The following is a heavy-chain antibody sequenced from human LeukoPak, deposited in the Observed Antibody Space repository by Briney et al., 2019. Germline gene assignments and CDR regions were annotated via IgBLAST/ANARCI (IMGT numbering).Heavy chain of an antibody. V-gene: IGHV3-15*01. CDR1: GFIFINAW. CDR3: RYFDY. J-gene: IGHJ4*02. CDR2: IKSKTDGGTT. Sequence: GGSLRLSCAASGFIFINAWMSWVRQAPGKGLEWVGRIKSKTDGGTTDHAAPVKGRFTISRDDSDNTLYLQMNSLEIEDTAVYYCRYFDYWGQGTLVTVSS.